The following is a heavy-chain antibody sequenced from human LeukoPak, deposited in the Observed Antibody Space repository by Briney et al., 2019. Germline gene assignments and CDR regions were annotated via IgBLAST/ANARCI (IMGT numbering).Heavy chain of an antibody. J-gene: IGHJ4*02. D-gene: IGHD3-3*01. CDR1: GYTFTGYY. Sequence: ASVKVSCKASGYTFTGYYMHWVRQAPGQGLEWMGWINPNSGGTNYAQKFQGRVTMTRDMSISTAYMELSRLRSDDAAVYYCARDPPSITIFGVVMGYWGQGTLVTVSS. V-gene: IGHV1-2*02. CDR2: INPNSGGT. CDR3: ARDPPSITIFGVVMGY.